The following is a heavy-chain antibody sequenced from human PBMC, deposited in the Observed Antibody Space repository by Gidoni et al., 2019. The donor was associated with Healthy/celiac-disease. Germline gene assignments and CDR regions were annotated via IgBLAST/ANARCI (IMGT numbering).Heavy chain of an antibody. Sequence: QLQLQESGPGLVKPSETLSLTCTASGGSISSSSYYWGWIRQPPGKGLEWIGSIYYSGSTYYNPSLKSRVTISVDTSKNQFSLKLSSVTAADTAVYYCARLGNGDYSYYYYYMDVWGKGTTVTVSS. V-gene: IGHV4-39*01. J-gene: IGHJ6*03. CDR3: ARLGNGDYSYYYYYMDV. D-gene: IGHD4-17*01. CDR2: IYYSGST. CDR1: GGSISSSSYY.